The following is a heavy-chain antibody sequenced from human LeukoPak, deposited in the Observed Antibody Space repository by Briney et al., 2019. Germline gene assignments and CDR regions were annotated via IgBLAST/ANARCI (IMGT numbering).Heavy chain of an antibody. J-gene: IGHJ3*02. V-gene: IGHV3-30-3*01. D-gene: IGHD2-2*02. CDR1: GFTFSSYA. CDR2: ISYDGSNK. Sequence: GGSLRLSCAASGFTFSSYAMHWVRQAPGKGLEWVAVISYDGSNKYYADSVKGRFTISRDNSKNTLYLQMNSLRAEDTAVYYCARDGADCSSTSCYKMRAFDIWGQGTMVTVSS. CDR3: ARDGADCSSTSCYKMRAFDI.